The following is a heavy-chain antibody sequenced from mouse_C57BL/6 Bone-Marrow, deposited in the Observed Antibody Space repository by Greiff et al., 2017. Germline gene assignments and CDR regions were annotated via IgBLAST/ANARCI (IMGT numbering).Heavy chain of an antibody. J-gene: IGHJ1*03. V-gene: IGHV1-63*01. CDR1: GYTFTNYW. D-gene: IGHD1-2*01. CDR2: IYPGGGYT. CDR3: ARYYGHWYFDV. Sequence: VQVVESGAELVRPGTSVKMSCKASGYTFTNYWIGWAKQRPGHGLEWIGDIYPGGGYTNYNEKFKGKATLTADKSSSTAYMQFSSLTSEDSAIYYCARYYGHWYFDVWGTGTTVTVSS.